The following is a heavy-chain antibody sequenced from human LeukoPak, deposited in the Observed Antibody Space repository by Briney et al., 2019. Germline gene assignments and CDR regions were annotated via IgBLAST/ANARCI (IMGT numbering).Heavy chain of an antibody. CDR2: ISGSDGST. CDR3: AKDQRGSLANSFDY. Sequence: GGSLNLSFPASGFTFSGYAMRWFGRAPGKGLEWFSPISGSDGSTYYADSVKGRFTISRDNSKNTLYLQMNSLRAEDTAVYYCAKDQRGSLANSFDYWGQGTLVTVSS. V-gene: IGHV3-23*01. J-gene: IGHJ4*02. CDR1: GFTFSGYA. D-gene: IGHD1-26*01.